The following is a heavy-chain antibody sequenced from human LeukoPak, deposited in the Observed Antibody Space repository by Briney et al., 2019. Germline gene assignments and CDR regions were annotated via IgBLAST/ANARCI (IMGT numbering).Heavy chain of an antibody. CDR1: GFTFSSYA. J-gene: IGHJ4*02. D-gene: IGHD3-10*01. V-gene: IGHV3-23*01. CDR3: AKGSSRKGFYHYGSGSYYPFDY. CDR2: ISGSGGST. Sequence: GGSLRLSCAASGFTFSSYAMSWVRQAPGKGLEWVSAISGSGGSTYYADSVKGRFTISRDNSKNTLYLQMNSLRAEDTAVYYCAKGSSRKGFYHYGSGSYYPFDYWGQGTLVTVSS.